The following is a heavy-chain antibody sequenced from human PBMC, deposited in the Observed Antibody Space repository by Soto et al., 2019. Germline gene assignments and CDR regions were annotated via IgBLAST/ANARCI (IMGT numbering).Heavy chain of an antibody. CDR2: IIPKFGST. V-gene: IGHV1-46*01. CDR3: AKDSYCTSGNYFPCNTYAMDV. J-gene: IGHJ6*02. D-gene: IGHD3-10*01. Sequence: ASVKVSCKASGYTFTNYYMPWVRKAPGQGLEWMGIIIPKFGSTDYAQKFQGRVTITRDTSTSTVYMELSSLKAPDTAMSYCAKDSYCTSGNYFPCNTYAMDVWGQGTTVTVSS. CDR1: GYTFTNYY.